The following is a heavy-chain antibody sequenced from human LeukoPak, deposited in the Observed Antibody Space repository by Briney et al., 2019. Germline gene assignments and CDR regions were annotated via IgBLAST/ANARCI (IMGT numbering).Heavy chain of an antibody. CDR1: GGSISGYY. Sequence: PSETLSLTCTVSGGSISGYYWSWIRQPPGKGLEWIGYIYYSGSTNYNPSLKSRVTISVDTSKNQFSLKLSSVTAADTAVYYCARLGGGNPFDYWGQGTLVTVSS. D-gene: IGHD2-15*01. CDR3: ARLGGGNPFDY. J-gene: IGHJ4*02. V-gene: IGHV4-59*08. CDR2: IYYSGST.